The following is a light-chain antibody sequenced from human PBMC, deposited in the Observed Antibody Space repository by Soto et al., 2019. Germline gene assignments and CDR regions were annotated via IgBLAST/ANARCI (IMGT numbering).Light chain of an antibody. CDR1: QSVSSN. CDR2: GAS. CDR3: QHYDISLFA. V-gene: IGKV3-20*01. J-gene: IGKJ3*01. Sequence: EIALTQSPGTLSVSPGERATLSCRASQSVSSNLAWYQQKPGQAHRLLIYGASSRATGIPDRFSGSGFGTDFTLTISRLEPEDFAVYYCQHYDISLFAFGPGTKVDIK.